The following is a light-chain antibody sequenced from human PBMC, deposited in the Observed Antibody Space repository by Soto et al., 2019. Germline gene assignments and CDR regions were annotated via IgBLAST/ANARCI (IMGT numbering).Light chain of an antibody. V-gene: IGKV3-15*01. CDR1: QTVYSSL. J-gene: IGKJ1*01. CDR3: QQYNNWPWT. Sequence: ETVLTQSPGTLSLSPGERATLSCRAAQTVYSSLLAWYQQKPGQAPRLLIHGASTRATGFPARFSGSGSGTDFTLTISSLQSEDFAIYYCQQYNNWPWTFGQGTKVEIK. CDR2: GAS.